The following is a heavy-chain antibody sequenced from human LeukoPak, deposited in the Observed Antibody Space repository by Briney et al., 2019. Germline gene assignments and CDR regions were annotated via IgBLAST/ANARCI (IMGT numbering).Heavy chain of an antibody. Sequence: ASVKVSCKASGYTFTGYYMHWVRQAPGQGLEWMGWINPNSGGTNYAQKFQGRVTMTRDTSISTAYMELSRLRSDDTAVYYCARDSDSLGMGDYWGQGTLVTVSS. D-gene: IGHD7-27*01. V-gene: IGHV1-2*02. CDR2: INPNSGGT. J-gene: IGHJ4*02. CDR1: GYTFTGYY. CDR3: ARDSDSLGMGDY.